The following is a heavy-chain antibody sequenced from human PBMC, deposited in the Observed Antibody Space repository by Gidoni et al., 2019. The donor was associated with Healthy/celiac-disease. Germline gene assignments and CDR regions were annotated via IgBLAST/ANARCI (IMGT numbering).Heavy chain of an antibody. Sequence: QLQLVESGGGVVQPGRSLRLSCAASGFTFSSYGTNWVRQAPGKGLEWVAVRSYDGSNKYYADSVKGRFTISRDNSKNTLYLQMNSLRAEDTAVYYCAKDTTYYDSSGEFWGQGTLVTVSS. V-gene: IGHV3-30*18. D-gene: IGHD3-22*01. CDR2: RSYDGSNK. CDR3: AKDTTYYDSSGEF. CDR1: GFTFSSYG. J-gene: IGHJ4*02.